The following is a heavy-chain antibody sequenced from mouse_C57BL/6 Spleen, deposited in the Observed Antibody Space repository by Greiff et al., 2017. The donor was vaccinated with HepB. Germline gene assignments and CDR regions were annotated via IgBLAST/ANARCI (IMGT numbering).Heavy chain of an antibody. J-gene: IGHJ2*01. CDR2: INPNNGGT. V-gene: IGHV1-22*01. D-gene: IGHD1-1*01. CDR3: ARCAYYCGSSYDY. CDR1: GYTFTDYN. Sequence: VQLQQSGPELVKPGASVKMSCKASGYTFTDYNMHWVKQSHGKSLEWIGYINPNNGGTSYNQKFKGKATLTVYKSSSTAYMELRSLTSEDSAVYYCARCAYYCGSSYDYWGQGTTLTVSS.